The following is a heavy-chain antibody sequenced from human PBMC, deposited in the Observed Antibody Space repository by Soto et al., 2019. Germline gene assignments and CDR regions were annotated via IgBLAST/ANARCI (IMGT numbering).Heavy chain of an antibody. J-gene: IGHJ6*03. D-gene: IGHD3-16*01. CDR2: ISGSGRTT. Sequence: ASGGGLVQPGGSLRLSCAASGFTFGTYAMKWLRQAPGRGLECVSFISGSGRTTYYADSVKGRFTVSRDNSKNTMYLQMNSLRAEDTALYYCAKFRGPSYSYYYMDVWGKGTTVTVSS. V-gene: IGHV3-23*01. CDR1: GFTFGTYA. CDR3: AKFRGPSYSYYYMDV.